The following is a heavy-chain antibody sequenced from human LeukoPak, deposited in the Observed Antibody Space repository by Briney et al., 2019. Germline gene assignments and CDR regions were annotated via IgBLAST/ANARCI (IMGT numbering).Heavy chain of an antibody. V-gene: IGHV4-39*01. J-gene: IGHJ6*03. Sequence: PSETLSLTCTVSGGSISSSSYYWGCIRQPPGKGLEWIGSIYYSGSTYYNPSLKSRVTISVDTSKNQFSLKLSSVTAADTAVYYCARRTVTTGYRDVWGKGTTVTVSS. CDR1: GGSISSSSYY. CDR2: IYYSGST. CDR3: ARRTVTTGYRDV. D-gene: IGHD4-17*01.